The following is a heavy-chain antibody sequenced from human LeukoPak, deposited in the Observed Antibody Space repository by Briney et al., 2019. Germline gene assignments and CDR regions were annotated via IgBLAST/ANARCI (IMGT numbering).Heavy chain of an antibody. CDR1: GFTFTTFA. J-gene: IGHJ1*01. CDR3: AKDRAYSSSPAYFQH. V-gene: IGHV3-23*01. D-gene: IGHD6-13*01. Sequence: GGSLRLSCAASGFTFTTFALSWVRQAPGKGLEWVSNISGSGGTTYFADSVKGRFTISRDNSKNTLFLQMNSLRADDTAVYYCAKDRAYSSSPAYFQHWGQGTLVIVSS. CDR2: ISGSGGTT.